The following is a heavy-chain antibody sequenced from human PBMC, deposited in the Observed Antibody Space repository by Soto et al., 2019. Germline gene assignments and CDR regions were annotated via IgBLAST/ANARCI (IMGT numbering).Heavy chain of an antibody. CDR2: IIPIFGTA. V-gene: IGHV1-69*13. CDR1: GGTFSSYA. D-gene: IGHD1-7*01. Sequence: GASVKVSCKASGGTFSSYAISWVRQALGQGLEWMGGIIPIFGTANYAQKFQGRVTITADESTSTAYMELSSLRSEDTAVYYCARGHGAGTTGWFDPWGQGTLVTVSS. CDR3: ARGHGAGTTGWFDP. J-gene: IGHJ5*02.